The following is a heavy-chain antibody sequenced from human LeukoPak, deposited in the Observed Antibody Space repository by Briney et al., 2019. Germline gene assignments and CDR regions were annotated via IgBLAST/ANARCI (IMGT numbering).Heavy chain of an antibody. CDR1: GFTFDDYA. Sequence: GGSLRLSCAASGFTFDDYAMHWVRQAPGKGLEWVSGISRNSGSIGYADSVKGRFTISRDNAKNSLYLQMNSLRAEDMALYYCAKGTDTAMVYYFDYWGQGTLVTVSS. V-gene: IGHV3-9*03. D-gene: IGHD5-18*01. CDR2: ISRNSGSI. J-gene: IGHJ4*02. CDR3: AKGTDTAMVYYFDY.